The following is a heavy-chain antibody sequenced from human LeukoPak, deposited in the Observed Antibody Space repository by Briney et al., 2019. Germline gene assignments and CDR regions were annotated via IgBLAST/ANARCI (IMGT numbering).Heavy chain of an antibody. J-gene: IGHJ4*02. Sequence: ASVKVSCKASGYTFSGYFVHWVRQAPGQGLEWMGRINAGSGDTEFAQKFQGRVTMTRDTFVSTAYMEVSGLTSDDTAMYYCARGGDFGELFIFDYWGQGTLVTVSS. D-gene: IGHD3-10*01. CDR1: GYTFSGYF. CDR3: ARGGDFGELFIFDY. V-gene: IGHV1-2*06. CDR2: INAGSGDT.